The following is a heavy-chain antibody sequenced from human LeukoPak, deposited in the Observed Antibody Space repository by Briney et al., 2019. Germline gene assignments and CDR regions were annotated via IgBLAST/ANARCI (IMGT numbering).Heavy chain of an antibody. CDR1: AFTFSYYW. CDR3: ARDRGYGSGYYFDN. Sequence: PGGSLRLSCAASAFTFSYYWMNWVRQVPGKGLEWLSYIDGGGTITYYAAFEEGRFTISRDNAKNSVYLQMDSLRAEDTAVYYCARDRGYGSGYYFDNWGQGTLVTVSS. CDR2: IDGGGTIT. D-gene: IGHD3-3*01. J-gene: IGHJ4*02. V-gene: IGHV3-48*04.